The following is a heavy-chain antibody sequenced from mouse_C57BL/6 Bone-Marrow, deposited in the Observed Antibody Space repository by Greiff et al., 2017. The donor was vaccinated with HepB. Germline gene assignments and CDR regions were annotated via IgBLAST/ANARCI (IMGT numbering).Heavy chain of an antibody. CDR2: ISYDGSN. D-gene: IGHD2-3*01. CDR1: GYSITSGYY. V-gene: IGHV3-6*01. CDR3: ARRVYDGYYYYFDY. Sequence: EVKVEESGPGLVKPSQSLSLTCSVTGYSITSGYYWNWIRQFPGNKLEWMGYISYDGSNNYNPSLKNRISITRDTSKNQFFLKLNSVTTEDTATYYCARRVYDGYYYYFDYWGQGTTLTVSS. J-gene: IGHJ2*01.